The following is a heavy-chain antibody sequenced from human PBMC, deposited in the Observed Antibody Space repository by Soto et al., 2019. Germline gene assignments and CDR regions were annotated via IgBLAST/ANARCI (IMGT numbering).Heavy chain of an antibody. CDR1: GGSFSGYY. Sequence: SETLSLTCAVYGGSFSGYYWSWIRQPPGKGLVWIGEINHSGSTNYNPSLKSRVTISVDTSKNQFSLKLSSVTAADTAVYYCAGARITRTKRNWFDPWGQGTLVTVSS. D-gene: IGHD1-7*01. CDR2: INHSGST. J-gene: IGHJ5*02. CDR3: AGARITRTKRNWFDP. V-gene: IGHV4-34*01.